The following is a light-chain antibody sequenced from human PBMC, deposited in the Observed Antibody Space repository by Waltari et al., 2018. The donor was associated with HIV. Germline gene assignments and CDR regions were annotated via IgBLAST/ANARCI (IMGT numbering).Light chain of an antibody. V-gene: IGLV3-1*01. J-gene: IGLJ2*01. CDR2: QDC. Sequence: SYELTQPPSVSVSPGQTASITCSGDKLGDKYACWYKQKPGQSTVVVIDQDCKRPSGIPKRFSGSNSGNTATLTISGTQAMDEADYYCQAWDSSTVVFGGGTKLTVL. CDR3: QAWDSSTVV. CDR1: KLGDKY.